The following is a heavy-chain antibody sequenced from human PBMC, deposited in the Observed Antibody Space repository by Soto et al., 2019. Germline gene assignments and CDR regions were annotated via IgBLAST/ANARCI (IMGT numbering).Heavy chain of an antibody. D-gene: IGHD4-17*01. Sequence: SETLSLTCTVSGGSISSGGYYWSWIRQPPGKGLEWIGEIIHSGSTNYNPSLESRVTISLDTSKNQFSLKVNSVIAADTAVYYCARVRKGVTTIRKYGMDVWGQGTTVTVSS. CDR1: GGSISSGGYY. CDR3: ARVRKGVTTIRKYGMDV. CDR2: IIHSGST. J-gene: IGHJ6*02. V-gene: IGHV4-34*12.